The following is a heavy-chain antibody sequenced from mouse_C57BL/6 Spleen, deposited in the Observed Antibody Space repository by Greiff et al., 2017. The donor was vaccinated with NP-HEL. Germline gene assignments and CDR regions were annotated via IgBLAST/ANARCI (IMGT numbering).Heavy chain of an antibody. Sequence: VQLQQSGAELVKPGASVKISCKASGYAFSSYWMNWVKQRPGKGLEWIGQIYPGDGDTNYNGKFKGKATLTADKSSSTAYMQLSSLTSEDSAVYFCARYRGHAEGCDAMDYWGQGTSVTVSS. CDR2: IYPGDGDT. J-gene: IGHJ4*01. CDR1: GYAFSSYW. D-gene: IGHD6-1*01. CDR3: ARYRGHAEGCDAMDY. V-gene: IGHV1-80*01.